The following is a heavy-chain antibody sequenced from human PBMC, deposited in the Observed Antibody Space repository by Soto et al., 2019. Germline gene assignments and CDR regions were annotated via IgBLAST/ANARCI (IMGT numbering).Heavy chain of an antibody. CDR1: GFTFSSYA. J-gene: IGHJ5*02. Sequence: EVQLLESGGGLVQPGGSLRLSCAASGFTFSSYAMSWVRQAPGKGLEWVSAISGSGGSTYYADSVKGRFTIYRDNSKNTVYLEMNSLRAEDTDGYYGAKVIAAAGTRYWFNLWGQETLVTVS. V-gene: IGHV3-23*01. D-gene: IGHD6-13*01. CDR2: ISGSGGST. CDR3: AKVIAAAGTRYWFNL.